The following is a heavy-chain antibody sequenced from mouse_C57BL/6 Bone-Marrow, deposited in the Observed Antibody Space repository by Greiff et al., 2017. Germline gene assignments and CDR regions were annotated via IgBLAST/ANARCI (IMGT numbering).Heavy chain of an antibody. CDR1: GYAFSSSW. Sequence: VQLQQSGPELVKPGASVKISCKASGYAFSSSWMNWVKQRPGKGLEWIGRIFPGDGDTNYNGKFKGKATLTADKSSSTAYMQLSSLTSEDSAVYFCARSGFCYSNYEILFAYWGQGTLVTVSA. CDR3: ARSGFCYSNYEILFAY. V-gene: IGHV1-82*01. D-gene: IGHD2-5*01. J-gene: IGHJ3*01. CDR2: IFPGDGDT.